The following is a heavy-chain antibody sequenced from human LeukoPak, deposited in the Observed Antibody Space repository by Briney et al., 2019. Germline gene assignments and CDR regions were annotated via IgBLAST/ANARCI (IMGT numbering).Heavy chain of an antibody. J-gene: IGHJ4*02. Sequence: GASVKVSCKASGGTFSRYVISWLRQAPGQGLEWMGGIIPMFGSANYAQKFQGRLTITADELTSTAYMELSRLRSEDTAVYYCARDAAIYDSGAYYYLWWGQGTLVTVSS. CDR3: ARDAAIYDSGAYYYLW. CDR1: GGTFSRYV. V-gene: IGHV1-69*13. D-gene: IGHD3-22*01. CDR2: IIPMFGSA.